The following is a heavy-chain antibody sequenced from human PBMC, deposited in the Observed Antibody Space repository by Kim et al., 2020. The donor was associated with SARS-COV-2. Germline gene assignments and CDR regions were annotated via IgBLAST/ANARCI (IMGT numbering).Heavy chain of an antibody. J-gene: IGHJ4*02. D-gene: IGHD5-12*01. CDR3: AHTVSERWLQFFDY. V-gene: IGHV2-5*01. Sequence: SPSLKGRLTITKDTSKNQVVLTMTNMDPVDTATYYCAHTVSERWLQFFDYWGQGTLVTVSS.